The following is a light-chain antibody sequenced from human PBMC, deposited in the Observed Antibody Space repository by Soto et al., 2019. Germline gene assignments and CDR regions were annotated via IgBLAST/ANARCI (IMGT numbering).Light chain of an antibody. CDR2: GVT. CDR3: CSYATGGTYV. CDR1: NSDVGRFNL. Sequence: QSALTQPASVSGSPGQSITISCTGTNSDVGRFNLVSWYQHHPDKAPKLMIFGVTKRPSGVSNRFSGSKSGNTASLTISGLQGEDEADYYCCSYATGGTYVFGTGTKLTVL. V-gene: IGLV2-23*02. J-gene: IGLJ1*01.